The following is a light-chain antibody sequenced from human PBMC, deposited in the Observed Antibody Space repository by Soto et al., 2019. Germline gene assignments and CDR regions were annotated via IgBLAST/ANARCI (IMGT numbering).Light chain of an antibody. CDR2: AAS. V-gene: IGKV1-12*02. J-gene: IGKJ4*01. Sequence: DIQMTQSPSSVSASVGDRVTITCRASQGISSWLAWHQQKPGKAPKLLIYAASSLQSGVPSRFSGSGSGTDFTLTISSLQPEDFATYYCQQANSFLFTFGGGTKVEIK. CDR1: QGISSW. CDR3: QQANSFLFT.